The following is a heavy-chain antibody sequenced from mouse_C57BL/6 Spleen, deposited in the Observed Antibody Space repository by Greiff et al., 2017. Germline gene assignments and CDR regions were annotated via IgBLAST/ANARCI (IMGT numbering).Heavy chain of an antibody. V-gene: IGHV5-4*01. CDR3: ARDYDGYFVD. Sequence: DVQLVESGGGLVKPGGSLKLSCAASGFTFSSYAMSWVRQTPEKRLEWVATISDGGSYTYYPDNVKGRFTISRDNAKNNLYLQMSHLKSEDTAMYYCARDYDGYFVDWGQGTTLTVSS. J-gene: IGHJ2*01. D-gene: IGHD2-3*01. CDR1: GFTFSSYA. CDR2: ISDGGSYT.